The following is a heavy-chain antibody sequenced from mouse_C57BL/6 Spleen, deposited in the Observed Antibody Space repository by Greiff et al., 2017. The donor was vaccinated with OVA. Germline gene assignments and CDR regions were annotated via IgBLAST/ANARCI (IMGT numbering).Heavy chain of an antibody. CDR2: ISGGGGNT. J-gene: IGHJ3*01. CDR3: ARGGAFAY. D-gene: IGHD3-1*01. Sequence: EVQLQESGGGLVKPGGSLKLSCAASGFTFSSYTMSWVRQTPEKRLEWVATISGGGGNTYYPDSVKGRFTISRDNAKNTLYLQMSSLRSEDTALYYCARGGAFAYWGQGTLVTVSA. CDR1: GFTFSSYT. V-gene: IGHV5-9*01.